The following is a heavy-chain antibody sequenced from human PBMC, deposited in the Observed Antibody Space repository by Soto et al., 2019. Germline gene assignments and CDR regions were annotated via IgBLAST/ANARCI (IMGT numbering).Heavy chain of an antibody. J-gene: IGHJ5*02. D-gene: IGHD3-10*01. CDR2: ISGSGGST. Sequence: EVQLLESGGGLVQPGGSLRLSCAASGFTFSSYAMSWVRQAPGKGLEWVSAISGSGGSTYYADSVKGRFTISRDNSKNTMYVHMISLRGEDTAVYYCAKSGVWFGSNWFDPWGQGTLVTVSS. CDR1: GFTFSSYA. CDR3: AKSGVWFGSNWFDP. V-gene: IGHV3-23*01.